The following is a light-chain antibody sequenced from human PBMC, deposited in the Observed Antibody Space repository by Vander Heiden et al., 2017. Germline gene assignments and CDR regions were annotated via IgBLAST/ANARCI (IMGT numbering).Light chain of an antibody. V-gene: IGKV1-5*03. Sequence: DIQMTLFPSTLTASVGDRVTITCRASQSISSWLAWYQQKPEKAPKLLIYKASSLESGVPSRFSGSGSGTEFTLTISSLQPDDFATYYCQQYNSYSRTFGQGTKVEIK. J-gene: IGKJ1*01. CDR1: QSISSW. CDR3: QQYNSYSRT. CDR2: KAS.